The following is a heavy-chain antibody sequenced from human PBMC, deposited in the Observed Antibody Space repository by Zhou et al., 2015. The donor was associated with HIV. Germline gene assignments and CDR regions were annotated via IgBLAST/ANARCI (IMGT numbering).Heavy chain of an antibody. D-gene: IGHD3-22*01. CDR3: ARPKGVVVITKREGNHDAFDI. Sequence: QVQLVQSGAEVKKPGSSVKVSCKASGGTFSSYAISWVRQAPGQGLEWMGGIIPIFGTANYAQKFQGRVTITADESTSTAYMELSSLRSEDTAVYYCARPKGVVVITKREGNHDAFDIWGQGTMVTVSS. J-gene: IGHJ3*02. CDR1: GGTFSSYA. V-gene: IGHV1-69*01. CDR2: IIPIFGTA.